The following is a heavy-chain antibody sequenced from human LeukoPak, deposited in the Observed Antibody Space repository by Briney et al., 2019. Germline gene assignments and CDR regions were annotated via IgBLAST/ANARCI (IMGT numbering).Heavy chain of an antibody. CDR1: GFTFSSYA. CDR2: IKEDGSEK. V-gene: IGHV3-7*01. J-gene: IGHJ4*02. CDR3: ARDFARY. D-gene: IGHD1-14*01. Sequence: GGSLRLSCAASGFTFSSYAMSWVRQDPGKGLEWVANIKEDGSEKYYVDSVKGRFTISRDNAKNSLHLQMNSLRAEDTAVYYCARDFARYWGQGTLVTVSS.